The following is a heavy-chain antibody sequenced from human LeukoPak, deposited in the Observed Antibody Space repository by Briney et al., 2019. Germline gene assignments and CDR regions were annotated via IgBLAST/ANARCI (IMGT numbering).Heavy chain of an antibody. CDR3: ARDYPADH. CDR2: ISSDGSDK. CDR1: GFTFSRFP. V-gene: IGHV3-30-3*01. J-gene: IGHJ4*02. Sequence: GGSLRLSCAASGFTFSRFPMHWVRQAPGKGLEWVALISSDGSDKKYADSVKGRFTMSRDNSVNTLYLQMRSLRVEDTAVYYCARDYPADHWGQGTLVTVSS.